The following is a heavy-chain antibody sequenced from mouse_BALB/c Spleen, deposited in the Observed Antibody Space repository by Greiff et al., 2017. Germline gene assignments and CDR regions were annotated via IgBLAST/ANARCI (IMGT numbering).Heavy chain of an antibody. D-gene: IGHD1-2*01. CDR2: ISNLAYSI. V-gene: IGHV5-15*02. CDR1: GFTFSDYG. Sequence: EVKLMESGGGLVQPGGSRKLSCAASGFTFSDYGMAWVRQAPGKGPEWVAFISNLAYSIYYADTVTGRFTISRENAKNTLYLEMSSLRSEDTAMYYCARAGITTATAWFAYWGQGTLVTVSA. CDR3: ARAGITTATAWFAY. J-gene: IGHJ3*01.